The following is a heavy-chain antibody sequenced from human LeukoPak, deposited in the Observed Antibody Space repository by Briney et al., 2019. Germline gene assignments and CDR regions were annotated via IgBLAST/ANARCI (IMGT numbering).Heavy chain of an antibody. V-gene: IGHV4-30-2*01. CDR2: IYHSGST. Sequence: PSETLSLTCAVSGGSISSGGYSWSWIRQPPGKGLEWIGYIYHSGSTYYNPSLKGRVTISVDRSKNQFSLKLSSVTAADTAVYYCARGGDSNSFDYWGQGTLVTVSS. J-gene: IGHJ4*02. D-gene: IGHD4-11*01. CDR1: GGSISSGGYS. CDR3: ARGGDSNSFDY.